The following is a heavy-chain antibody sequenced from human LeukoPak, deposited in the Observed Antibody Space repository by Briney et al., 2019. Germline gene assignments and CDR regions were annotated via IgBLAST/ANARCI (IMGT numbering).Heavy chain of an antibody. Sequence: GGSLRLSCAASGFTFSSYAMHWVRQAPGKGLEWVAVISYDGSNKYYADSVKGRFTISRDNSKNTLYLQMNSLRAEDTAVYYCAKELGHGSDIWGQGTMVTVSS. D-gene: IGHD3-16*01. J-gene: IGHJ3*02. V-gene: IGHV3-30-3*01. CDR2: ISYDGSNK. CDR1: GFTFSSYA. CDR3: AKELGHGSDI.